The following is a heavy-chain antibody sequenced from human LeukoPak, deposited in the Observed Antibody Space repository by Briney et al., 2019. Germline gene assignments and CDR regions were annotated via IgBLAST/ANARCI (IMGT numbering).Heavy chain of an antibody. Sequence: SETLSLTCTVSGGSISSYYWSWIRQPPGKGLEWIGCIYASGNTNYNPSLKSRVTISVDTSKNQFSLKLSSVTAADTAVYYCARKDSTSGNFDCWGQGTLVTVSS. CDR1: GGSISSYY. V-gene: IGHV4-4*09. CDR3: ARKDSTSGNFDC. D-gene: IGHD6-13*01. CDR2: IYASGNT. J-gene: IGHJ4*02.